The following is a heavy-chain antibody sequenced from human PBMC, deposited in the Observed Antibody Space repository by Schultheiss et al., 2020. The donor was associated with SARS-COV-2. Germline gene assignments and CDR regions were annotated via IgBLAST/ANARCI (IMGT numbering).Heavy chain of an antibody. Sequence: GGSLRLSCKGSGYSFTSYWIGWVRQMPGKGLEWMGIIYPGDSDTRYSPSFQGQVTISADKSTRTAYLHWSSLRASDSAIYYCARPPAYSSGWYKYWGQGTLGTVS. CDR3: ARPPAYSSGWYKY. V-gene: IGHV5-51*01. D-gene: IGHD6-19*01. CDR2: IYPGDSDT. CDR1: GYSFTSYW. J-gene: IGHJ4*02.